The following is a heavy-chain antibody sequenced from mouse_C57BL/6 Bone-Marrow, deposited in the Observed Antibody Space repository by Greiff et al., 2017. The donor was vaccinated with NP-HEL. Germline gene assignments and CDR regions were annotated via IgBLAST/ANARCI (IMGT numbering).Heavy chain of an antibody. J-gene: IGHJ4*01. CDR2: IYPSDSET. D-gene: IGHD2-1*01. CDR1: GYTFTSYW. V-gene: IGHV1-61*01. Sequence: QVQLQQPGAELVRPGSSVKLSCKASGYTFTSYWMDWVKQRPGQGLEWIGNIYPSDSETHYNQKFKDKATLTVDKSSSTAYMQLSSLTSEDSAVYYCARVYYGNYYAMDYWGQGTSVTVSS. CDR3: ARVYYGNYYAMDY.